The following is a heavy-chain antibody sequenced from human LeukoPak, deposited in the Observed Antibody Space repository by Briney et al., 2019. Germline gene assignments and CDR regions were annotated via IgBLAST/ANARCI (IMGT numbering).Heavy chain of an antibody. CDR3: ARGGEARWYYFDY. Sequence: SETLSLTCTVSGGSISGFYWTWIRQPPGKGLEWIGYIYYSGSTDYNPSLKSRVTISVDTSKNQVFLKLSSVTAADTAVYYCARGGEARWYYFDYWGRGTLVTVSS. D-gene: IGHD3-10*01. V-gene: IGHV4-59*01. CDR2: IYYSGST. J-gene: IGHJ4*02. CDR1: GGSISGFY.